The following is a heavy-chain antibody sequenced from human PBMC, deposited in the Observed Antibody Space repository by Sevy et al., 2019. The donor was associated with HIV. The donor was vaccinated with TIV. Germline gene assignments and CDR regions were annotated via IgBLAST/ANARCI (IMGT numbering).Heavy chain of an antibody. D-gene: IGHD3-9*01. CDR2: INSDGSST. CDR1: GFTFSSYW. CDR3: ARASRRYFDWSEAGAPDY. Sequence: GGSLRLSCAASGFTFSSYWMHWVRQAPGKGLVWVSRINSDGSSTSYADSVKGRFTISRDNAKNTLYLQMNSLRAEDTAVYYCARASRRYFDWSEAGAPDYWGQGTLVTVSS. J-gene: IGHJ4*02. V-gene: IGHV3-74*01.